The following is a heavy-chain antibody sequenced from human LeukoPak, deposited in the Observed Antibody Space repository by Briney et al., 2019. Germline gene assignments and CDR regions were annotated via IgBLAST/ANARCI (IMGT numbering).Heavy chain of an antibody. D-gene: IGHD5-18*01. CDR3: ARSSTAMAVPNFDY. CDR2: ISAYNGNT. J-gene: IGHJ4*02. V-gene: IGHV1-18*01. CDR1: GYTFTSYG. Sequence: ASVKVSCKASGYTFTSYGISWVRQAPGQGLEWMGWISAYNGNTNYAQKLQGRVTMTTDTSTSTAYVELRSLRSDDTAVYYCARSSTAMAVPNFDYWGQGTLVTVSS.